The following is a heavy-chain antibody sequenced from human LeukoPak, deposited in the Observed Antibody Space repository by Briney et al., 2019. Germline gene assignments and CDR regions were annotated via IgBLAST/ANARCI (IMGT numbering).Heavy chain of an antibody. V-gene: IGHV3-7*01. D-gene: IGHD2-21*01. CDR2: INQDGGEK. CDR3: ASAGDWKTEQYCFDP. CDR1: GLTFSSYW. J-gene: IGHJ5*02. Sequence: GGSLRLSCVASGLTFSSYWMSWVRQAPGKGLEWVANINQDGGEKYYVDSVKGRFTISRDNAKNSLYLQMNSLRAEDTAVYYCASAGDWKTEQYCFDPWGQGTLVTASS.